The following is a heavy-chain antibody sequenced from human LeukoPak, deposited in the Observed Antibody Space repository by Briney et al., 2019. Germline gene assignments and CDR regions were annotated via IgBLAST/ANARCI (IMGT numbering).Heavy chain of an antibody. CDR2: ISSSSSTI. V-gene: IGHV3-48*01. CDR3: ATGGGSLDY. J-gene: IGHJ4*02. CDR1: GFTFSSYS. Sequence: PGGSLRLSCAASGFTFSSYSMTWVRQAPGKGLEWVSYISSSSSTIYYADSVKGRFTISRDNAKNSLYLQMNSLRAEDTAVYYCATGGGSLDYWGQGTLVTVSS. D-gene: IGHD1-26*01.